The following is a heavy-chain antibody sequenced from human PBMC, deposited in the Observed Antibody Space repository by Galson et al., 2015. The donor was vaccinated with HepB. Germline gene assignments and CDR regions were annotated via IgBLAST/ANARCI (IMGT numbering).Heavy chain of an antibody. V-gene: IGHV5-10-1*01. CDR2: IDPSDSYT. J-gene: IGHJ4*02. CDR3: AITRKYSSSPFDY. CDR1: GYSFTSYW. Sequence: QSGAEVKKPGESLRISCKGSGYSFTSYWISWVRQMPGKGLEWMGRIDPSDSYTNYSPSFQGHVTISADKSISTAYLQWSSLKASDAAMYYCAITRKYSSSPFDYWGQGTLVTVSS. D-gene: IGHD6-13*01.